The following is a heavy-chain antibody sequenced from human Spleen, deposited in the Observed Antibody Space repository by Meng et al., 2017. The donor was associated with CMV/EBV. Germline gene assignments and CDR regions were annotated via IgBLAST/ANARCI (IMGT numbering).Heavy chain of an antibody. Sequence: GESLKISCKASGYTFTSYYIHWVRQAPGQGLEWMGVIDPSSGNTDNVQRFRGRVTMTRDTSTSTVYMELSSLRSEDTALYYCARDLSGTYSNWLDPWGQGTLVTVSS. D-gene: IGHD1-26*01. CDR1: GYTFTSYY. CDR2: IDPSSGNT. V-gene: IGHV1-46*01. J-gene: IGHJ5*02. CDR3: ARDLSGTYSNWLDP.